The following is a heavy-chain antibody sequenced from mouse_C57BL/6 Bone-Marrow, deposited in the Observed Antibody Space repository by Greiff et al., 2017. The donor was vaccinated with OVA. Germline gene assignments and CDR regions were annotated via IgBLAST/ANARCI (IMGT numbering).Heavy chain of an antibody. CDR3: ARVYYGSSSFAY. J-gene: IGHJ3*01. V-gene: IGHV1-59*01. D-gene: IGHD1-1*01. Sequence: VQLQQPGAELVRPGTSVKLSCKASGYTFTSYWMHWVKQRPGQGLEWIGVIDPSDSYTNYNQKFKGKATLTVDTSSSTAYMQLSSLTSEDSAVYYCARVYYGSSSFAYWGQGTLVTVSA. CDR1: GYTFTSYW. CDR2: IDPSDSYT.